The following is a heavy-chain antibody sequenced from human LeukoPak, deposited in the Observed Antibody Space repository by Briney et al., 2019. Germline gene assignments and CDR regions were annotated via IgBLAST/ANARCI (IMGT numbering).Heavy chain of an antibody. J-gene: IGHJ2*01. CDR2: INHSGST. V-gene: IGHV4-34*01. CDR1: GGSFSGYY. CDR3: ARYTSSDYYYDSSGYYYGWYFDL. D-gene: IGHD3-22*01. Sequence: PSETLSLTCAVYGGSFSGYYWSWIRQPPGKGLEWIGEINHSGSTNYNPSLKSRVTISVDTSKNQFSLKLSSVTAADTAVYYCARYTSSDYYYDSSGYYYGWYFDLWGRGTLVTVSS.